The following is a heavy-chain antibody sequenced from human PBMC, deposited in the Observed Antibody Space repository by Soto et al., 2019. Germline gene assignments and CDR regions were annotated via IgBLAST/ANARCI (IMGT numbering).Heavy chain of an antibody. J-gene: IGHJ4*02. D-gene: IGHD1-26*01. Sequence: EVQLLDSGGDLVQPGGSLTLSCAASGFTFTNYPMGWVRQAPGQGLEGVSLISASANGKYYAASVKGRFTISRDNSKNTLYLQRTSLRGEDTSLYYCAKDRLAGGTDYWGQGTLVTVSS. CDR2: ISASANGK. CDR1: GFTFTNYP. V-gene: IGHV3-23*01. CDR3: AKDRLAGGTDY.